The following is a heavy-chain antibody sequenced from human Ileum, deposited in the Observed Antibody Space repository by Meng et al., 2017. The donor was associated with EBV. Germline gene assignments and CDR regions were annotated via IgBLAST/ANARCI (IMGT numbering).Heavy chain of an antibody. J-gene: IGHJ4*02. CDR3: VYSSSFH. D-gene: IGHD6-13*01. Sequence: VASVVGLFKPVGSRRPCCSFSGFTFSNYYMNWIRQAPGNGLELVYFISSTGSTTYYADSVKGRFTVSRDNAKNSLFLQMHSMRAEDTAVYYCVYSSSFHWGQGTLVTVSS. CDR1: GFTFSNYY. CDR2: ISSTGSTT. V-gene: IGHV3-11*01.